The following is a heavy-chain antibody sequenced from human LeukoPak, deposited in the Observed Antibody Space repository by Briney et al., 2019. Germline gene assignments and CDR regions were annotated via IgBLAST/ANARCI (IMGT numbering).Heavy chain of an antibody. CDR2: IYTSGST. D-gene: IGHD3-16*01. V-gene: IGHV4-4*09. CDR3: ARHGGGGRAFDI. J-gene: IGHJ3*02. Sequence: PSETLSLTCTVSGGSISSYYWSWIRQPPGKGLEWIGYIYTSGSTNYNPSPKTRVTISVAASKNQCSLKLSSVTAAETAVYYCARHGGGGRAFDIWGQGTMVTVSS. CDR1: GGSISSYY.